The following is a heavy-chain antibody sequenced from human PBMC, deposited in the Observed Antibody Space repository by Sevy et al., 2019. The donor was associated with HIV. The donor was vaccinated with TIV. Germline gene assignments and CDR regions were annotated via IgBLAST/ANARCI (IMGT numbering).Heavy chain of an antibody. CDR1: GFTFSSYG. J-gene: IGHJ4*02. Sequence: GGYLRLSCAASGFTFSSYGMHWVRQAPGKGLEWVAVIWYDGSNKYYADSVKGRFTISRDNSKNTLYLQMNSLRAEDTAVYYCARGTDYYGSGSYYNVPSDYWGQGTLVTVSS. CDR2: IWYDGSNK. V-gene: IGHV3-33*01. D-gene: IGHD3-10*01. CDR3: ARGTDYYGSGSYYNVPSDY.